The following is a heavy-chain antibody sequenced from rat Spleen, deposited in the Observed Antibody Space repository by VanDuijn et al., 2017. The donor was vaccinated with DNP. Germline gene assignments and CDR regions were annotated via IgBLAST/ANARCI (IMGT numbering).Heavy chain of an antibody. Sequence: QVQLKESGPGLVQPSQTLSLTCTVSGFSLTSSGVSWVRQPPGKGLEWMGGIWGDGSTNYNSALKSRLSISRDTSKSHVFLRMNSLQTEDTAIYFCTREREPNNNPFYFDCWGQGVMVTVSS. D-gene: IGHD1-10*01. CDR1: GFSLTSSG. CDR3: TREREPNNNPFYFDC. CDR2: IWGDGST. J-gene: IGHJ2*01. V-gene: IGHV2-15*01.